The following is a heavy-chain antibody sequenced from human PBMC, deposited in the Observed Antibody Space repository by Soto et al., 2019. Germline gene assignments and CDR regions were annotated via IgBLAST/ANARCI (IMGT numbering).Heavy chain of an antibody. CDR2: IYYSGTT. Sequence: QVQLQESGPGLVKPSQTLSLTCTVSGGSISSGGYYWYWIRQHPGKGLEWIGYIYYSGTTYYNPSLKSRVTISVDTSKTQFSLKLGSVTAADTAVYYCAASCVACGGFNYYGMDVWGQGTTVTVSS. D-gene: IGHD2-21*01. CDR3: AASCVACGGFNYYGMDV. J-gene: IGHJ6*02. V-gene: IGHV4-31*03. CDR1: GGSISSGGYY.